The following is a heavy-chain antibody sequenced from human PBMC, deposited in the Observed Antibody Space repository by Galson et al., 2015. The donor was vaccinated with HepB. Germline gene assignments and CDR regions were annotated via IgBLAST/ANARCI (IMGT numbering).Heavy chain of an antibody. V-gene: IGHV3-9*01. CDR1: GFTFHDYG. D-gene: IGHD2-2*01. CDR2: ISWSSVII. CDR3: TKDFCGSANCSPPPQKFYYGMDV. J-gene: IGHJ6*02. Sequence: SLRLSCAASGFTFHDYGMHWVRQAPGEVLEWVSSISWSSVIIGYADSVKGRFTISRNNAKNSLYLQMNSLRPEDTALYYCTKDFCGSANCSPPPQKFYYGMDVWGQGTTVTVSS.